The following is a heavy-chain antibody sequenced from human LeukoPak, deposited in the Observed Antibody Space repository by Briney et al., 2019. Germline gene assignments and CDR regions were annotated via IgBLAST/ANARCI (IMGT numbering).Heavy chain of an antibody. J-gene: IGHJ4*02. CDR1: GFTFSSYA. D-gene: IGHD6-13*01. CDR3: TKGNEEVGDSSSFDY. CDR2: ISGSGGST. V-gene: IGHV3-23*01. Sequence: GGSLRLSCAASGFTFSSYAMSWVRQAPGKGLEWVSAISGSGGSTYYADSVKGRFTISRDNSKNTLYLQMNSLRAEDTAVYYCTKGNEEVGDSSSFDYWGQGTLVTVSS.